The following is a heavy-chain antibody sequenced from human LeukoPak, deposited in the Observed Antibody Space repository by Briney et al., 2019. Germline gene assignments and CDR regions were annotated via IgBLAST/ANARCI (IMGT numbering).Heavy chain of an antibody. D-gene: IGHD3-22*01. Sequence: GGSLRLSGAASGISFGNYWMSWVRQAPGKGREWVANIKEDGSEKNYVDSVKGRFTISRDNAKNSLYLQMNSLRAEDTAVYYCARKDSSPRTFDYWGQGTLVTVSS. CDR2: IKEDGSEK. CDR3: ARKDSSPRTFDY. CDR1: GISFGNYW. V-gene: IGHV3-7*01. J-gene: IGHJ4*02.